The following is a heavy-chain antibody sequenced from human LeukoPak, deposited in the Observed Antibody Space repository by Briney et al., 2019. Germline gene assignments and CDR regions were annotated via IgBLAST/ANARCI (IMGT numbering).Heavy chain of an antibody. CDR1: GFTFSVAA. V-gene: IGHV3-23*01. Sequence: GGSLRLSCAASGFTFSVAAMTWVRQAPGKGVEWVSLIGASGESTYYADSVKGRFTISRDNSKNTLSLQMNSLRVEDTAMYFCAKDIQLSTWGLGTMVTVSS. J-gene: IGHJ3*01. D-gene: IGHD5-24*01. CDR3: AKDIQLST. CDR2: IGASGEST.